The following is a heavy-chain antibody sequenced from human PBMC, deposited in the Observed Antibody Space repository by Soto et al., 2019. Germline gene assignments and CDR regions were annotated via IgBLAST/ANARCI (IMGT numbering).Heavy chain of an antibody. J-gene: IGHJ1*01. CDR2: IYYSGST. CDR3: ARHKGYCSGGSCYHYEYFQH. V-gene: IGHV4-59*08. CDR1: GGSISSYY. D-gene: IGHD2-15*01. Sequence: SETLSLTCTVSGGSISSYYWSWIRQPPGKGLEWIGYIYYSGSTNYNPSLKSRVTISVDTSQNQFFLKLSFVTAADTAVYYCARHKGYCSGGSCYHYEYFQHWGQGTLVTVSS.